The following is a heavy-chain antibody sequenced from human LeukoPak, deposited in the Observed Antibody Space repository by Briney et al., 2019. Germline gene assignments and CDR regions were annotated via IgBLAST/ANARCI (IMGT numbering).Heavy chain of an antibody. V-gene: IGHV3-30-3*01. D-gene: IGHD6-13*01. CDR1: GFTFSSYA. CDR3: ARDHVAAAGTGWFDP. CDR2: ISYDGSNK. J-gene: IGHJ5*02. Sequence: PGRSLRLSCAASGFTFSSYAMHWVRQAPGKGLEWVAVISYDGSNKYYADSVKGRFTISRDNSKNTLYLQMNSLRAEDTAVYYCARDHVAAAGTGWFDPWGQGTLVTVSS.